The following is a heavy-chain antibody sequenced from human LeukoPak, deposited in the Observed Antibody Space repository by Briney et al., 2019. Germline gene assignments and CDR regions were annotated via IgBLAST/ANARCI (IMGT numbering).Heavy chain of an antibody. V-gene: IGHV4-31*03. J-gene: IGHJ4*02. CDR3: ARDLGTAIPYYFNY. CDR1: GGSISSGGYY. D-gene: IGHD2-21*02. CDR2: IYYSGST. Sequence: PSQTLSLTCTVSGGSISSGGYYWNWIRQHPGKGLEWIGYIYYSGSTFYNPSLESRVTISVDTSKNQFSLKPSSVTAADTAVYYCARDLGTAIPYYFNYWGQGTLVTVSS.